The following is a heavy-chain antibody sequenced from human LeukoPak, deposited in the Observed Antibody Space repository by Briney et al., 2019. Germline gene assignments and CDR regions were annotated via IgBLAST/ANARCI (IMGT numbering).Heavy chain of an antibody. J-gene: IGHJ4*02. CDR2: INSDGSWT. Sequence: GGSLRLSCAASGNYWMHWVRQAPGKGLVWVSHINSDGSWTSYADSVKGRFTISKDNAKNTVYLQMNNLRAVDTAVYYCVSFYETYWGRGTLVTVSS. V-gene: IGHV3-74*01. CDR1: GNYW. D-gene: IGHD2-2*01. CDR3: VSFYETY.